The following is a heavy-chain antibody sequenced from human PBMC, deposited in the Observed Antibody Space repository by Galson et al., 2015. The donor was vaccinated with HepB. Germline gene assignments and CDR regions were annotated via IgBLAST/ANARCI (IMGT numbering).Heavy chain of an antibody. Sequence: SVKVSCKASGGTFSTYSFNWVRQAPGQGLQWMGGLIPVLNATIHSRNFQDRVTLAADESTNTVYMKLASLRSDDMAVYYCARGAIPGTTSGPFDLWGQGTLVTVSS. J-gene: IGHJ4*02. CDR3: ARGAIPGTTSGPFDL. CDR1: GGTFSTYS. D-gene: IGHD1-20*01. V-gene: IGHV1-69*13. CDR2: LIPVLNAT.